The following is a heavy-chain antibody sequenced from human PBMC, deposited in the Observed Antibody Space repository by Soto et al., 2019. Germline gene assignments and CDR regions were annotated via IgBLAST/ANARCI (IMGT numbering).Heavy chain of an antibody. D-gene: IGHD3-10*01. CDR2: IWHPGGNK. CDR1: GLISGSYG. V-gene: IGHV3-33*01. Sequence: QVQLEESGGGVVQPGRSLRLSCAASGLISGSYGMHWVRQAPGKGLEWVAVIWHPGGNKYYADSVKGRFTVSRDNSKNTMYLQMNSLRVEDTPVYYYARDLGTDEAFDYWGQGTLVTVSS. CDR3: ARDLGTDEAFDY. J-gene: IGHJ4*02.